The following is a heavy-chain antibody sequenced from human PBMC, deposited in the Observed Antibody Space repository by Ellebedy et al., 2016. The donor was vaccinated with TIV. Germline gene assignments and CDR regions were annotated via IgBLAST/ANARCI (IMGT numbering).Heavy chain of an antibody. CDR1: GFSFSTYT. CDR2: IRTSENTM. Sequence: GESLKISCAASGFSFSTYTMNWVRQAPGKGLEWVSNIRTSENTMYYADPVKGRFTVSRDDARNSLFLQMNSLRDEDTGVYYCARDFAFAFDVWGQGTMVTVSS. V-gene: IGHV3-48*02. CDR3: ARDFAFAFDV. J-gene: IGHJ3*01.